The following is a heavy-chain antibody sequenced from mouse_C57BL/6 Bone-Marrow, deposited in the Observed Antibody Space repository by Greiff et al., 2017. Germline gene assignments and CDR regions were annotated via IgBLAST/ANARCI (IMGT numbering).Heavy chain of an antibody. CDR1: GFTFSDYG. Sequence: EVKLVESGGGLVKPGGSLKLSCAASGFTFSDYGMHWVRQAPEKGLEWVAYISSGSSTIYYADTVKGRFTISRDNAKNTLFLQMTSLRSEDTAMYYCARRLRLRFAYWGQGTLVTVSA. CDR3: ARRLRLRFAY. V-gene: IGHV5-17*01. J-gene: IGHJ3*01. CDR2: ISSGSSTI. D-gene: IGHD3-2*02.